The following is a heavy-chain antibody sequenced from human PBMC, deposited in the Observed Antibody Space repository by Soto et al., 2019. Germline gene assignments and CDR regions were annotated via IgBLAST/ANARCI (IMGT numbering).Heavy chain of an antibody. Sequence: QVQLVQSGAEVKKPGSSVKVSCKASGGTFSSYAISWVRQAPGQGLEWMGGIIPIFGTANYAQKFQGRVKITADESTSTAYMELSSLRSEDTAVYYCAGGRAVWFGELLLNFYYYYGMDVWGQGTTVTVSS. J-gene: IGHJ6*02. D-gene: IGHD3-10*01. CDR2: IIPIFGTA. CDR1: GGTFSSYA. V-gene: IGHV1-69*12. CDR3: AGGRAVWFGELLLNFYYYYGMDV.